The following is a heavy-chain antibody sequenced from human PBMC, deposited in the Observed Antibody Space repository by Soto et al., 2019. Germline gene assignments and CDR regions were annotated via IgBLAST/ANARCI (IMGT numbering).Heavy chain of an antibody. CDR2: TYYRSKWYN. CDR1: GDSVSSNSAA. Sequence: PSQTLSLTCAISGDSVSSNSAAWNWIRQSPSRGLEWLGRTYYRSKWYNDYAVSVKSRITINPDTSKNQLSLQLNSVTPEDTAVYYCARDFVDSSGWYPPTFDYWGQGTLVTVSS. D-gene: IGHD6-19*01. CDR3: ARDFVDSSGWYPPTFDY. J-gene: IGHJ4*02. V-gene: IGHV6-1*01.